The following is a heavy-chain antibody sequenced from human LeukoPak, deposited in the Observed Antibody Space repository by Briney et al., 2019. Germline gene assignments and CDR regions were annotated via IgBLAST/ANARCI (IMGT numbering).Heavy chain of an antibody. CDR1: GGSISSGGYS. CDR3: ASQSGGYAY. D-gene: IGHD5-12*01. J-gene: IGHJ4*02. V-gene: IGHV4-30-4*07. Sequence: SETLSLTCAVSGGSISSGGYSWSWIRQPPGKGLKWIGYIHYSDTYYNPSLRSRVTILVDTSKNQFSLKLSSVTAADTAVYYCASQSGGYAYWGQGTLVTVSS. CDR2: IHYSDT.